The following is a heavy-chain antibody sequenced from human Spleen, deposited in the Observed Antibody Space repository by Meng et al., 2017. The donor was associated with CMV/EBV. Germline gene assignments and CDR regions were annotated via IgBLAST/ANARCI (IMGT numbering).Heavy chain of an antibody. CDR1: GFTFGDYS. Sequence: GSLRLSCKVSGFTFGDYSMSWVRQAPGKGLEWVGFIRSKAYGGTIEYAASVKGRFTISRDDSKSIAYLQMNSLKTEDTAVYYCTRDGDYDILTGSDFWGQGTLVTVSS. CDR3: TRDGDYDILTGSDF. D-gene: IGHD3-9*01. CDR2: IRSKAYGGTI. J-gene: IGHJ4*02. V-gene: IGHV3-49*04.